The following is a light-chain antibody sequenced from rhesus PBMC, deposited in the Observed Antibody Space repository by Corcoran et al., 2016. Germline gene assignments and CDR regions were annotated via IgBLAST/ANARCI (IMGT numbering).Light chain of an antibody. Sequence: QSALTKPPSVSTSLGQSVTISCTGTSSDIGGYNDVSWYQQHPGTATRLLIYDVSKRPSGVSDRFSGSKSVNTASLPISGLQADDDADYYCCSSRSGSTYIFGARTPLTVL. CDR3: CSSRSGSTYI. J-gene: IGLJ1*01. CDR1: SSDIGGYND. CDR2: DVS. V-gene: IGLV2S9*01.